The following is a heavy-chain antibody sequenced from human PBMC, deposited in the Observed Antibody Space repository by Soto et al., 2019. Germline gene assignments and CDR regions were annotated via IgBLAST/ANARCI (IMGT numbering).Heavy chain of an antibody. Sequence: GASVKVSCKASGYTFTSYGISWVRQAPGQGLEWMGRIIPILGIANYAQKFQGRVTITADKSTSTAYMELSSLRSEDTAVYYCAVPRDIVATIDAFDIWGQGTMVTVSS. CDR3: AVPRDIVATIDAFDI. J-gene: IGHJ3*02. CDR2: IIPILGIA. D-gene: IGHD5-12*01. V-gene: IGHV1-69*04. CDR1: GYTFTSYG.